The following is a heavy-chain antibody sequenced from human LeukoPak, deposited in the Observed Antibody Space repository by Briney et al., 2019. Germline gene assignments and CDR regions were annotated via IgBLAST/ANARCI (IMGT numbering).Heavy chain of an antibody. V-gene: IGHV4-31*03. Sequence: PSETLSLTCTVSGGSISSGGYYWSWIRQHPGKGLEWIGYIYYSGSTYYNPSLKSRVTISVDTSKNQFSLKLSSVTAADTAVYYCARGDDYRDYYGVDVWGQGTTVTVSS. CDR2: IYYSGST. CDR3: ARGDDYRDYYGVDV. J-gene: IGHJ6*02. CDR1: GGSISSGGYY. D-gene: IGHD4-11*01.